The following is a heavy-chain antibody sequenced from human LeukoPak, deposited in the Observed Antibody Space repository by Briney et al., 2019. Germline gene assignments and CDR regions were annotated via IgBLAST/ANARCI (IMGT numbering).Heavy chain of an antibody. V-gene: IGHV1-18*01. CDR2: ISAYNGYT. CDR3: ARSGHRRYYYTSGPDY. Sequence: GASVKVSCKTSGYTFSNYGISWVRQAPGRGLEWMGWISAYNGYTHYAQKLQGRVTMTTDTSTSTAYMELRSLRSDDTAVYYCARSGHRRYYYTSGPDYWGQGTRVTVSS. D-gene: IGHD3-10*01. CDR1: GYTFSNYG. J-gene: IGHJ4*02.